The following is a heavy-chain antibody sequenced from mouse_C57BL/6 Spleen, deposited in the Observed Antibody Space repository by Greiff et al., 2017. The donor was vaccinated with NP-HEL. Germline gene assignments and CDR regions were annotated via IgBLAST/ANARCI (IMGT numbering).Heavy chain of an antibody. V-gene: IGHV1-15*01. CDR1: GYTFTDYE. CDR3: TSNYYDYGGFAY. D-gene: IGHD2-4*01. J-gene: IGHJ3*01. CDR2: IAPETGGN. Sequence: VQLQQSGAELVRPGASVTLSCQASGYTFTDYELHWVQQTPVHGLEWIGAIAPETGGNAYTQKFKGTPILTADKTASTAYIELRSLTSEDSAVYYCTSNYYDYGGFAYWGQRTLVTVSS.